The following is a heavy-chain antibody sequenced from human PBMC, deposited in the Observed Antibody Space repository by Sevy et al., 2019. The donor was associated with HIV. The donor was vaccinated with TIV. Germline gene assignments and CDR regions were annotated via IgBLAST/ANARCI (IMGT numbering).Heavy chain of an antibody. CDR1: GLTFSNSI. D-gene: IGHD5-12*01. Sequence: GGSLRLSCAASGLTFSNSIIHWVRRAPGKGLEWVSGMSFDGSKYYADSVKGRFTISRDDSRSTVYLQMSSLRTEDTAVYYCTKEFTTSGRAGAFDNWGQGTLVTVSS. J-gene: IGHJ4*02. V-gene: IGHV3-30*04. CDR3: TKEFTTSGRAGAFDN. CDR2: MSFDGSK.